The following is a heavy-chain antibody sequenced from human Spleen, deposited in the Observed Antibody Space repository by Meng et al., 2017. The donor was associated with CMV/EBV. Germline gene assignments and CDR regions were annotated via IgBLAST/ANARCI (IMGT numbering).Heavy chain of an antibody. CDR2: VTPIVGIT. CDR3: ATSQCSSANCRDAYNWFDS. Sequence: FSDYTSSWGLQGAGQGLEWMRRVTPIVGITRYAKIFQDRVTITADKFTTTTYMELTGLRSEDTAVYYCATSQCSSANCRDAYNWFDSWGQGTLVTVSS. V-gene: IGHV1-69*02. D-gene: IGHD2-2*01. CDR1: FSDYT. J-gene: IGHJ5*01.